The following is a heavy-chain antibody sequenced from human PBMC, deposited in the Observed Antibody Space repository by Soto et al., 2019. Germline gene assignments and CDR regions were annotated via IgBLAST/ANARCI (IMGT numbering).Heavy chain of an antibody. Sequence: GESLKSSCQGSGYSFPSYWIAWVRQLPGKGLEWMGIIYPGDSDTRYSPSFQGQVTISADKSIRTAYLQWSSLKASDTAMYYCARTSVTASPYFQHWGQGTLVTVSS. CDR1: GYSFPSYW. D-gene: IGHD2-21*02. V-gene: IGHV5-51*01. CDR2: IYPGDSDT. CDR3: ARTSVTASPYFQH. J-gene: IGHJ1*01.